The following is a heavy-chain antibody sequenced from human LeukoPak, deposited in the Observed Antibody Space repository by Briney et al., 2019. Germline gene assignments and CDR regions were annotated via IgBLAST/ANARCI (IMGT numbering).Heavy chain of an antibody. V-gene: IGHV4-59*01. Sequence: PSETLSLTCTVSGGSISSYYWSWIRQPPGKGLEWIGYIYYSGSTNYNPSLKSRVTISVDTSKNQFSLKLSSVTAADTAVYYCAREISTIHDAFDIWGQGTTVTVSS. CDR2: IYYSGST. CDR1: GGSISSYY. D-gene: IGHD5/OR15-5a*01. J-gene: IGHJ3*02. CDR3: AREISTIHDAFDI.